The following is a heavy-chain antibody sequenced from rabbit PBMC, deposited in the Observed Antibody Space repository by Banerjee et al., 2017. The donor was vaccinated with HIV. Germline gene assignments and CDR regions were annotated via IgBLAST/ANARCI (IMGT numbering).Heavy chain of an antibody. CDR2: IYTGDGSP. Sequence: QEQLVEYGGDLVKPGASLTLTCTGSGFTLSDYWMCWVRQAPGKGLEWIGCIYTGDGSPYYASWAKGRFTISKASSTTVTLQMTSLTAADTATYFCAKSVWSPAWNLWGQGTLVTVS. CDR3: AKSVWSPAWNL. J-gene: IGHJ4*01. CDR1: GFTLSDYW. D-gene: IGHD3-1*01. V-gene: IGHV1S45*01.